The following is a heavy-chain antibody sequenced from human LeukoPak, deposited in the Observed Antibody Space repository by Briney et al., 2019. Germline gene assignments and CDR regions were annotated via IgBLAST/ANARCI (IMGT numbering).Heavy chain of an antibody. CDR2: IWYDGSNK. D-gene: IGHD3-10*01. CDR1: GFTFSSYG. CDR3: ARDYGSGSYLLYYFDY. J-gene: IGHJ4*02. Sequence: GRSLRLSCAASGFTFSSYGMHWVRQAPGKGLEWVAVIWYDGSNKYYAGSVKGRFTISRDNSKNTLYLQMNSLRAEDTAVYYCARDYGSGSYLLYYFDYWGQGTLVTVSS. V-gene: IGHV3-33*01.